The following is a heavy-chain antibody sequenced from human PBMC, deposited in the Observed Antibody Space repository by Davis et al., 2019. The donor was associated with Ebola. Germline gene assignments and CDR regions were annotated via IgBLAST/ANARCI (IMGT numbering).Heavy chain of an antibody. CDR3: AKETRGGAQDQ. CDR1: DASITNYY. V-gene: IGHV4-59*01. D-gene: IGHD2-21*01. Sequence: PSETLSLTCTVSDASITNYYCTWIRQPPGKALEWIGYISYSGSTSYNPSLKTRVTMSVDTSKSQFSLKLSSVTTADTAIYYCAKETRGGAQDQWGQGTLVTVSS. CDR2: ISYSGST. J-gene: IGHJ4*02.